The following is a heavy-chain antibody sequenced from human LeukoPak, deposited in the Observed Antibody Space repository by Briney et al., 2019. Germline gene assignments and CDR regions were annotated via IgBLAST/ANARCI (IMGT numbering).Heavy chain of an antibody. CDR3: ARGFGTVTPSSD. Sequence: ASVKVSCKASGYTFTSYAMNWVRQAPGQGLEWMGGIIPIFGTANYAQKFQGRVTITADESTSTAYMELSSLRSEDTAVYYCARGFGTVTPSSDWGQGTLVTVSS. J-gene: IGHJ4*02. V-gene: IGHV1-69*13. D-gene: IGHD4-17*01. CDR1: GYTFTSYA. CDR2: IIPIFGTA.